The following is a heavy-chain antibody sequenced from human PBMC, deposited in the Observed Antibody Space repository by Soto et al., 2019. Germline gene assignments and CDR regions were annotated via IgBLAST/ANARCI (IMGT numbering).Heavy chain of an antibody. V-gene: IGHV3-23*01. J-gene: IGHJ3*02. CDR1: VFIFSTYA. CDR3: AHPRGYGVFDAVDI. Sequence: LRLSCAASVFIFSTYAMNWVRQAPGKGLEWVSAINANGGTTYYAESVRGRFTVSRDNSINTLYLQMSRLRTEDTAVYYCAHPRGYGVFDAVDIWGQGTMVTV. CDR2: INANGGTT. D-gene: IGHD4-17*01.